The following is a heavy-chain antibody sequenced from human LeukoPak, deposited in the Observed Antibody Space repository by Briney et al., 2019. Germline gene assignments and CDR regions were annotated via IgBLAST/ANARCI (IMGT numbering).Heavy chain of an antibody. V-gene: IGHV4-39*01. CDR3: ARHSGSGSLSRPFDP. CDR2: VYYTGST. CDR1: GGSVTSGGIY. D-gene: IGHD3-10*01. Sequence: LGTLSLTCSVSGGSVTSGGIYWGWLRQPPGKGPEWIATVYYTGSTYYNPSLKSRVTISIDTSKNQFSLRLTSVTATDTAVYHCARHSGSGSLSRPFDPWGQGTLVTVSS. J-gene: IGHJ5*02.